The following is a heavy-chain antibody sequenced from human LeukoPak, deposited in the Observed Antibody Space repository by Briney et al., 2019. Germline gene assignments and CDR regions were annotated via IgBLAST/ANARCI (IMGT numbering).Heavy chain of an antibody. V-gene: IGHV4-59*01. CDR2: IYYTET. CDR1: GGSISSYY. D-gene: IGHD7-27*01. CDR3: ATRKLGNDY. Sequence: SETLSLTCTVSGGSISSYYWSWIRQSPGKGLEWIGYIYYTETSYNPSLKSRVTISADTSKNQFSLKLYSVTAADTAVYYCATRKLGNDYWGQGTLVTVSS. J-gene: IGHJ4*02.